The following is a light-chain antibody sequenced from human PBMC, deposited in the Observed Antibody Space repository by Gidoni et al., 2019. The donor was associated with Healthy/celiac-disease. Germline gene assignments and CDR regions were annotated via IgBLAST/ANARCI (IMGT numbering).Light chain of an antibody. J-gene: IGKJ2*01. Sequence: DIVMTQSPDSLAVSLGERATIHCKSSQSVLYSSNNKNYLAWYQHKPVQPPKLLIYWASTRESGVPDRFSGSGSGTDFTLTISSLQAEDVAVYYCQQYYSTLPYTFGQGTKLEIK. CDR2: WAS. V-gene: IGKV4-1*01. CDR1: QSVLYSSNNKNY. CDR3: QQYYSTLPYT.